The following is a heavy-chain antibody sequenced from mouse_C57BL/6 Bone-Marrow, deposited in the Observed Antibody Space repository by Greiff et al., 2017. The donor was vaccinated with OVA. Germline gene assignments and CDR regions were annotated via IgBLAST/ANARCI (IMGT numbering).Heavy chain of an antibody. CDR3: TRRDDYGGDFDY. J-gene: IGHJ2*01. D-gene: IGHD2-4*01. CDR2: INPSNGGT. V-gene: IGHV1S81*02. CDR1: GYTFTSYY. Sequence: QVHVKQPGAELVKPGASVKLSCKASGYTFTSYYIYWVKQRPGQGLEWIGEINPSNGGTNFNEKFKSKATLTVDKSSSTAYMQLSSLTSEDSAVYYCTRRDDYGGDFDYWGQGTTLTVSS.